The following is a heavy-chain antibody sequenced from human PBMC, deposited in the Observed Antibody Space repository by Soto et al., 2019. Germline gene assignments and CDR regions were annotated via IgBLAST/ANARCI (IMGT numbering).Heavy chain of an antibody. Sequence: QVQLVQSGAEVKKPGSSVKVSCKASGGTFSSYAISWVRRAPGHGLEWMGGIIPIFGTDNYAQKFQGRVTITADESTTTATMQLSSLRSEDTAVYYCATLTRRGEVAPAAIVYYYYGMDVWGQGTTVTVSS. J-gene: IGHJ6*02. CDR1: GGTFSSYA. CDR2: IIPIFGTD. CDR3: ATLTRRGEVAPAAIVYYYYGMDV. D-gene: IGHD2-2*02. V-gene: IGHV1-69*01.